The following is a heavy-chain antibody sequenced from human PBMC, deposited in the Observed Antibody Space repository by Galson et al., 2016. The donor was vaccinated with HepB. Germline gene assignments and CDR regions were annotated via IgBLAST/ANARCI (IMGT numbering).Heavy chain of an antibody. D-gene: IGHD6-25*01. CDR3: AAALDDYYYGMDV. V-gene: IGHV1-46*01. CDR2: INTRSSNT. CDR1: GHTFTSYY. Sequence: SVKVSCKASGHTFTSYYIHWVRQAPGQGLEWMGIINTRSSNTNYAQKFQGRVTMTRDTSTSTVYMQLSSLRSDDTAVYYCAAALDDYYYGMDVWGQGTTVTVSS. J-gene: IGHJ6*02.